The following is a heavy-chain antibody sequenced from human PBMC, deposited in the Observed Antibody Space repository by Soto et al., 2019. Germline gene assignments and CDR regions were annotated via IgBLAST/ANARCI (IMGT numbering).Heavy chain of an antibody. CDR3: ARGLPHHSSFDS. J-gene: IGHJ4*02. D-gene: IGHD5-12*01. Sequence: EVQLVESGGGLVQPGESLRLSCAASGFTFSSYWMHWIRQAPGKGLVWVSRVSSDGSSTVYATSVKGRLTISRDNAKNTLHLQMNSLSDADTAVYYCARGLPHHSSFDSWGQGTLVTVSS. V-gene: IGHV3-74*01. CDR1: GFTFSSYW. CDR2: VSSDGSST.